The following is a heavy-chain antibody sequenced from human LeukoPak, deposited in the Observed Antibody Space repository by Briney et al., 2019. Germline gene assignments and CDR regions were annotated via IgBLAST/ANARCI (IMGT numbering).Heavy chain of an antibody. CDR2: IYYSGST. CDR1: GGSISSGGYY. CDR3: ARGGWGGSVYYYYGMDV. V-gene: IGHV4-31*03. D-gene: IGHD3-16*01. Sequence: SQTLSLTCTVSGGSISSGGYYWSWIRQHPGKGLEWIGYIYYSGSTYYNPSLKSRVTISVDTSKNQFSLKLSSVTAADTAVYYCARGGWGGSVYYYYGMDVWGQGTTVTVSS. J-gene: IGHJ6*02.